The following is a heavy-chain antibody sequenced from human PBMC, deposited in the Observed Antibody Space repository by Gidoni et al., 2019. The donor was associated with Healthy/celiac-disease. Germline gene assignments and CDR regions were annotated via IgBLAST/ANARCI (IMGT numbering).Heavy chain of an antibody. V-gene: IGHV4-34*01. D-gene: IGHD1-26*01. CDR3: ARADSGSYYTPLGY. CDR2: INHSGST. CDR1: GGSFSGYY. Sequence: QVQLQQWGAGLLKPSETLSLTCAVYGGSFSGYYWSWIRQPPGKGLEWIGEINHSGSTNYNPSLKSRVTISVDTSKNQFSLKLSSVTAADTAVYYCARADSGSYYTPLGYWGQGTLVTVSS. J-gene: IGHJ4*02.